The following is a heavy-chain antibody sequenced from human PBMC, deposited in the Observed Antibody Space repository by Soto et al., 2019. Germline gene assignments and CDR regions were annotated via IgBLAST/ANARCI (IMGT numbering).Heavy chain of an antibody. CDR1: GFTFSSYA. CDR3: AKVSQRLRFLEWLLKSSAFDI. V-gene: IGHV3-23*01. Sequence: EVQLLESGGGLVQPGGSLRLSCAASGFTFSSYAMSWVRQAPGKGLEWVSAISGSGGSTYYADSVKGRFTISRDNSKNTLYLQMNSLRAEDTAVYYCAKVSQRLRFLEWLLKSSAFDIWGQGTMVTVSS. J-gene: IGHJ3*02. D-gene: IGHD3-3*01. CDR2: ISGSGGST.